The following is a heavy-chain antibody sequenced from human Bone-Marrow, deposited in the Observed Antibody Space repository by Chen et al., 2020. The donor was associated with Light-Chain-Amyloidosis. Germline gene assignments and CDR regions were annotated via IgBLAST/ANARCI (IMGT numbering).Heavy chain of an antibody. J-gene: IGHJ4*02. Sequence: QVQLQQWGAGLLKPSETLSLTCAVYGGSFRGYLWSWIRQPPGKGLEWIGEINQSGSANYNPSLESRVTISLDTSKNQLSLSLNSVTAADTAVYHCATFRAWLGEFDYWGQGTLVTVSS. CDR3: ATFRAWLGEFDY. D-gene: IGHD3-10*01. V-gene: IGHV4-34*01. CDR2: INQSGSA. CDR1: GGSFRGYL.